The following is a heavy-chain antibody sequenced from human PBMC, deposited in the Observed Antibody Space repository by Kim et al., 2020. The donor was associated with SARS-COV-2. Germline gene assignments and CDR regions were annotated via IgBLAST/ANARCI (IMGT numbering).Heavy chain of an antibody. CDR3: ATSSSLSYGMDV. D-gene: IGHD6-13*01. CDR2: ISSSSSYI. J-gene: IGHJ6*02. Sequence: GGSLRLSCAASGFTFSSYSMNWVRQAPGKGLEWVSSISSSSSYIYYADSVKGRFTISRDNAKNSLYLQMNSLRAEDTAVYYCATSSSLSYGMDVWGQGNTGTVSS. V-gene: IGHV3-21*01. CDR1: GFTFSSYS.